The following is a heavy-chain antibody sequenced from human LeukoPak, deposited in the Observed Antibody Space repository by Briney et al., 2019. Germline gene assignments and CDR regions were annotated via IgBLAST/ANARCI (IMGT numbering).Heavy chain of an antibody. V-gene: IGHV3-53*01. Sequence: GGSLRLSCAASGFTLSSNYMSWVRQAPGKGLEWVSVIYSGGSTYYADSVKGRFTISRDNSKNTMNLQMNSLRAEDTAVYYCASGRYLSTPKFDYWGQGALVTVSS. D-gene: IGHD3-9*01. CDR2: IYSGGST. CDR1: GFTLSSNY. J-gene: IGHJ4*02. CDR3: ASGRYLSTPKFDY.